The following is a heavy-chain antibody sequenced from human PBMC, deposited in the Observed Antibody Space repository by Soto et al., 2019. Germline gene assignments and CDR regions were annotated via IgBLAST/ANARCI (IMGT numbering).Heavy chain of an antibody. Sequence: SETLSLTCSVSGYSASSSDYYWAWIRQPPGKGLEWIGSMLYSGLTYYNPSLKSRVTLSVDTSKNQFSVRLNSATASDTAVYYCAPLSVSLSGPYGIHVWGQGTTVTVS. V-gene: IGHV4-39*01. CDR3: APLSVSLSGPYGIHV. CDR1: GYSASSSDYY. J-gene: IGHJ6*02. D-gene: IGHD2-15*01. CDR2: MLYSGLT.